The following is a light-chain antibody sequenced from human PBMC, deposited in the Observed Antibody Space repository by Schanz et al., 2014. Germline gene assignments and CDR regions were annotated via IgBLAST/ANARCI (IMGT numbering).Light chain of an antibody. CDR1: RSNIGAAYD. J-gene: IGLJ2*01. Sequence: QSVLTQPPSVSGAPGQRVTISCTGTRSNIGAAYDVHWYQQFPGEAPKLLIYGTTNRPSGVPDRFSGSKSGTSASLAITGLQAEDEADYYCQSYDSSLSGFVVFGGGTKVTVL. CDR2: GTT. CDR3: QSYDSSLSGFVV. V-gene: IGLV1-40*01.